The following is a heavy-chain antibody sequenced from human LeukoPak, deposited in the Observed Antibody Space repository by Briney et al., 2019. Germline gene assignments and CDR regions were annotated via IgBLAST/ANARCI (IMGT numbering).Heavy chain of an antibody. J-gene: IGHJ6*03. CDR1: GFSISSYY. CDR2: IYYSGST. Sequence: AETLSLTCTASGFSISSYYWSWIRQPPGKGLEWIGYIYYSGSTNYNPSLKSRVTISVDTSKNHFSLKLSSVTAADTAVYYCARDGPGAVAGSNPTYMDVCGKGTTVTVS. V-gene: IGHV4-59*01. CDR3: ARDGPGAVAGSNPTYMDV. D-gene: IGHD6-19*01.